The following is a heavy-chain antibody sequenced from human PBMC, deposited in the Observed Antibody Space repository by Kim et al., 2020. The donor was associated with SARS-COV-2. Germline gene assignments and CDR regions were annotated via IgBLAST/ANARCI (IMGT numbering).Heavy chain of an antibody. Sequence: ASVKVSCKASGYTFTGYYMHWVRQAPGQGLEWMGWINIKTGGSNSAPKFQGRVTLTRDTSINTAYMELNRLKSDDTAVYYCARATEWLRCPDRWGQGTLVSVSS. CDR1: GYTFTGYY. D-gene: IGHD5-12*01. CDR3: ARATEWLRCPDR. V-gene: IGHV1-2*02. J-gene: IGHJ5*02. CDR2: INIKTGGS.